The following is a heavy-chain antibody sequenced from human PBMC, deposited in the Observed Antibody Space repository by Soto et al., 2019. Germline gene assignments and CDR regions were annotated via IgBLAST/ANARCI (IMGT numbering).Heavy chain of an antibody. CDR1: GGSVSSTNW. CDR2: IYHIGST. Sequence: PSETLSLTCAISGGSVSSTNWWSWVRQSPGKGLEWIGDIYHIGSTNYNPSLKSRVTISVDRSKNQFSLKLSSVTAADTAVYYCASGSHVPHYWGQGTLVTVSS. CDR3: ASGSHVPHY. V-gene: IGHV4-4*02. D-gene: IGHD6-6*01. J-gene: IGHJ4*02.